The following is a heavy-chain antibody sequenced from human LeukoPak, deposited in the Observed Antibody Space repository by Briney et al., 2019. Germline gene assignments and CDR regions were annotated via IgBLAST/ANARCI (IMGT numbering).Heavy chain of an antibody. J-gene: IGHJ5*02. D-gene: IGHD3-3*01. CDR2: ISYDGSNK. CDR3: AKVGGFDFWSGYQPQNWFDP. Sequence: GRSLRLSCAASGFIFSNHVIHWVRQAPGKGLEWVAVISYDGSNKYYADSVKGRFTISRDNSKNTLYLQMNSLRAEDTAVYYCAKVGGFDFWSGYQPQNWFDPWGQGTLVTVSS. CDR1: GFIFSNHV. V-gene: IGHV3-30*18.